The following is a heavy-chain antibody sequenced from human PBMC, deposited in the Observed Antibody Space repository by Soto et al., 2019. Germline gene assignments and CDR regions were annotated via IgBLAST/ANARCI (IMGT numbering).Heavy chain of an antibody. CDR1: GFTFSGSA. Sequence: PGGSLRLSCAASGFTFSGSAMHWVRQASGKGLEWVGRIRSKANSYATAYAASVKGRFTISRDDSKNTAYLQMNSLKTEDTAVYYCTRGYYYDSSGYYPNWFDPWGQGTLVTVSS. J-gene: IGHJ5*02. V-gene: IGHV3-73*01. CDR3: TRGYYYDSSGYYPNWFDP. D-gene: IGHD3-22*01. CDR2: IRSKANSYAT.